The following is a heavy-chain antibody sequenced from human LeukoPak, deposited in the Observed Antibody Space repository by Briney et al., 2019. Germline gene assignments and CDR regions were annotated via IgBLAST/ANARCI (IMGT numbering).Heavy chain of an antibody. Sequence: GASVKVSCKASGYTFTNYAMNWVRQAPGQGLEWMGWISAYNGNTNYAQKLQGRVTMTTDTSTSTAYMELRSLRSDDTAVYYCARDPNYYDIWGQGTMVTVSS. CDR3: ARDPNYYDI. J-gene: IGHJ3*02. CDR1: GYTFTNYA. CDR2: ISAYNGNT. V-gene: IGHV1-18*01. D-gene: IGHD3-10*01.